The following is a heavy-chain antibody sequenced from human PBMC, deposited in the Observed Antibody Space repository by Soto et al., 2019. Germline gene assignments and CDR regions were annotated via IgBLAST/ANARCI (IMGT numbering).Heavy chain of an antibody. CDR3: ASNRFGATPYGRDF. CDR2: INAGNGNT. CDR1: GGTFSSYA. D-gene: IGHD1-26*01. Sequence: ASVRVSCKASGGTFSSYAMHWVRQAPGQMLEWMGWINAGNGNTKYSQKFQGRVTITRDTSASTAYMELSSLRSEDTAVYYCASNRFGATPYGRDFGGKGTTVTASS. J-gene: IGHJ6*04. V-gene: IGHV1-3*01.